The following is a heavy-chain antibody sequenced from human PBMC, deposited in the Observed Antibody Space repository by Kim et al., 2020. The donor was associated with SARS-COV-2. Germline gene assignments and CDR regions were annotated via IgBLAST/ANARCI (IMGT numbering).Heavy chain of an antibody. J-gene: IGHJ6*02. CDR2: ISYDGSDK. D-gene: IGHD2-2*01. Sequence: GGSLRLSCAASGFTFSRYALHWARQAPGKGLEWVAVISYDGSDKYYEDSVKGRFSISRDNSKNTLYLQMNSLRAEDTAVYYCGRPADIVVAPVVTYGPPDVGGQGTTVTVSS. CDR1: GFTFSRYA. CDR3: GRPADIVVAPVVTYGPPDV. V-gene: IGHV3-30*04.